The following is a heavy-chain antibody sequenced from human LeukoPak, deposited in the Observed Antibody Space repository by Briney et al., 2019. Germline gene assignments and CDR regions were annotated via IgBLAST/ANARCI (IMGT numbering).Heavy chain of an antibody. Sequence: GGSLRLSCAASGFTFDDYAMHWVRQAPGKGLEWVSGISWNSGSIGYADSVKGRFTISRDNSKNTLYLQMNSLRAEDTAVYYCDGVTYYYDSSGYSSFDYWGQGTLVTVSS. CDR2: ISWNSGSI. V-gene: IGHV3-9*01. J-gene: IGHJ4*02. CDR1: GFTFDDYA. CDR3: DGVTYYYDSSGYSSFDY. D-gene: IGHD3-22*01.